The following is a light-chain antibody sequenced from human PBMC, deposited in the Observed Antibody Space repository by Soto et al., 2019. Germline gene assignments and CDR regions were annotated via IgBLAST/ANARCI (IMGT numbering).Light chain of an antibody. J-gene: IGKJ2*01. Sequence: IQVTQSPSSLSASVGDRVTFTCRTSQAVGWEMSWYQQRPGQAPTLLIFAATHLQSGVPSRFTGSGSGTDFNFTITDLQPEDVATYYCLQDNLTPYTFGQGTKLHIK. CDR2: AAT. CDR3: LQDNLTPYT. V-gene: IGKV1-27*01. CDR1: QAVGWE.